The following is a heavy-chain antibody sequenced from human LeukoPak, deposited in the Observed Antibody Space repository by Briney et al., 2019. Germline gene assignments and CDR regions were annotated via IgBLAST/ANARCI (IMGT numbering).Heavy chain of an antibody. CDR2: INGGGSNT. CDR1: GFTFSSHW. J-gene: IGHJ3*02. V-gene: IGHV3-74*03. Sequence: GWSLPLSCAACGFTFSSHWMHWVGQAPGKGLVWVYRINGGGSNTTYAHSVKGRFTLSRDNAKNTLYLQMNSLRAEDTAVYHCARSKSLYSTDAFDIWGQGTMVTVS. CDR3: ARSKSLYSTDAFDI. D-gene: IGHD2-8*01.